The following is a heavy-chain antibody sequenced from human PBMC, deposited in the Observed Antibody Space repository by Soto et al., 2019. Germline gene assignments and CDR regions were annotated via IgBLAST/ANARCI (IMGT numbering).Heavy chain of an antibody. J-gene: IGHJ5*02. V-gene: IGHV4-38-2*01. CDR2: IYHSGST. CDR3: QRGAWNYEWWWFHP. Sequence: PSETLSLTCAVSGYSISSGYYWGWIRQPPGKGLEWIGSIYHSGSTYYNPSLKSRVTISVDTSKNKFSLKLSSVTAADTAVYYCQRGAWNYEWWWFHPWGQRTLVTV. D-gene: IGHD1-7*01. CDR1: GYSISSGYY.